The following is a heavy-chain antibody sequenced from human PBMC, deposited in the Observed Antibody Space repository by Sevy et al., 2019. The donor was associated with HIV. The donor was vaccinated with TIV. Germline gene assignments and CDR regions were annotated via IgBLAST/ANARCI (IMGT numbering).Heavy chain of an antibody. V-gene: IGHV3-74*01. CDR2: RNNDGSNT. J-gene: IGHJ3*02. D-gene: IGHD3-10*01. CDR1: GFTFGNYW. Sequence: GGSLRLSCAASGFTFGNYWMHWVRRAPGKGLVWISRRNNDGSNTDYADSVKGRFTTSRDNAKNTLYLQMNSLRAEDTAVYYCGREMISMVPGVPDAFDIWGQGTMVTVSS. CDR3: GREMISMVPGVPDAFDI.